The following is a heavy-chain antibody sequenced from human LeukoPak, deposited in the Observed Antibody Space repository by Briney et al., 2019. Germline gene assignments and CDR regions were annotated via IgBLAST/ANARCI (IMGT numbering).Heavy chain of an antibody. CDR2: IIPILGIA. D-gene: IGHD3-10*01. Sequence: GSSEKISCKASGGTFSSYAISWVRQAPGQGLEWMGRIIPILGIANYAQKFQGRVTITADKSTSTAYMELSSLRSEDTAVYYCASMATMVRGVPYWGQGTLVTVSS. CDR3: ASMATMVRGVPY. V-gene: IGHV1-69*04. J-gene: IGHJ4*02. CDR1: GGTFSSYA.